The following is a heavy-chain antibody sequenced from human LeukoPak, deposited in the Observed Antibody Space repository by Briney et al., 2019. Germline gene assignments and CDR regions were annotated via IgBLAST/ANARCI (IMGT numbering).Heavy chain of an antibody. J-gene: IGHJ4*02. CDR3: VRGLGGSYSDY. CDR1: DGSFSGYY. Sequence: SETLSLTCAVYDGSFSGYYWSWIRQPPGKGLEWIGEINHSGSTNYNPSLKSRVTISVDTSKNQFSLKLSSVTAADTAVYYCVRGLGGSYSDYWGQGTLVTVSS. V-gene: IGHV4-34*01. CDR2: INHSGST. D-gene: IGHD1-26*01.